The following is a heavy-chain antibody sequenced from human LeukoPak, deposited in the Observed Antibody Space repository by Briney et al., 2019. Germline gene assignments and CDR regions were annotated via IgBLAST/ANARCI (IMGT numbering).Heavy chain of an antibody. J-gene: IGHJ4*02. CDR1: GGTFSSYA. D-gene: IGHD3-22*01. Sequence: SVKVSCKASGGTFSSYAISWVRQAPGQGREWMGGIIPIFGTANYAQKFQGRVTITTDESKSTAYMELSSLRSEDTAVYYCATHRKNYYDSSGYYGNSFGYWGQGTLVTVSS. CDR2: IIPIFGTA. CDR3: ATHRKNYYDSSGYYGNSFGY. V-gene: IGHV1-69*05.